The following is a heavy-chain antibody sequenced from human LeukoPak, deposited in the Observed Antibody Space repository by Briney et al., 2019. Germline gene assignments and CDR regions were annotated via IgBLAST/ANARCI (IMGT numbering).Heavy chain of an antibody. CDR2: MYYSGSS. D-gene: IGHD6-19*01. CDR3: ARHPLKPVASYYFDY. V-gene: IGHV4-39*01. J-gene: IGHJ4*02. Sequence: SETLSLTCTVSGGSISSSSNYWGWIRQPPGKGLEWIASMYYSGSSYYNPSLKSRVTISVDTSKNQFSLRLSSVTAADTAVYYCARHPLKPVASYYFDYWGQGTLATVSS. CDR1: GGSISSSSNY.